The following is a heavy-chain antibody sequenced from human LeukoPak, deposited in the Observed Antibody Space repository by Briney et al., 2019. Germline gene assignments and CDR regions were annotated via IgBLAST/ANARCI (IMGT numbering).Heavy chain of an antibody. D-gene: IGHD3-3*01. V-gene: IGHV1-2*02. J-gene: IGHJ4*02. Sequence: GASXKVSCKASGYTFTGYYMHWVRQAPGQGLEWMGWINPNSGGTNYAQKFQGRVTMTRDTSISTAYMELSRLRSDDTAVYYCARAGRFLEWLFSRWGQGTLVTVSS. CDR2: INPNSGGT. CDR1: GYTFTGYY. CDR3: ARAGRFLEWLFSR.